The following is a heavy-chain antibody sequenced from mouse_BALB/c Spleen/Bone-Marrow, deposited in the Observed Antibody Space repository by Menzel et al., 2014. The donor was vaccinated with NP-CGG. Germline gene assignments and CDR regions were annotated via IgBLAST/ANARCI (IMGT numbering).Heavy chain of an antibody. D-gene: IGHD1-1*01. CDR3: ARLGTTAVPDY. J-gene: IGHJ2*01. CDR2: NDPYSGGT. Sequence: EVQLGESGPELVKPGASVKVSCKASGYAFTNYNMYWVKQSHGKSLEWIGYNDPYSGGTNYNQKFKGKATVTVDKSSSTAYMHLNSLTSEDSAVYYCARLGTTAVPDYWGQGTTLTVSS. CDR1: GYAFTNYN. V-gene: IGHV1S135*01.